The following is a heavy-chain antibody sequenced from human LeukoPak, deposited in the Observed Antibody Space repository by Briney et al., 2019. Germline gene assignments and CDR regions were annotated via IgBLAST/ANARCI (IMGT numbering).Heavy chain of an antibody. CDR3: ARGYYDSSGNPRLDY. CDR1: GGTFSSYA. D-gene: IGHD3-22*01. CDR2: IIPIFGTA. V-gene: IGHV1-69*05. J-gene: IGHJ4*02. Sequence: VASVKVSCKASGGTFSSYAISWVRQAPGQGLEWMGGIIPIFGTANYAQKFQGRVTTTTDESTSTAYMELSSLRSEDTAVHYCARGYYDSSGNPRLDYWGQGTLVTVSS.